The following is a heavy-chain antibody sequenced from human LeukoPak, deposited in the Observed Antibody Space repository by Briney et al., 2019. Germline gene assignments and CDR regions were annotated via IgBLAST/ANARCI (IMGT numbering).Heavy chain of an antibody. D-gene: IGHD2-2*01. J-gene: IGHJ4*02. Sequence: ASVKVSCKASGYTFTGYCMHWVRQAPGQGLEWMGWINPNSGGTNYAQKFQGRVTMTRDTSISTAYMELSRLRSDDTAVYYCARDVGEYCSSFNCYASNCWGQGTLITVSS. CDR1: GYTFTGYC. CDR3: ARDVGEYCSSFNCYASNC. CDR2: INPNSGGT. V-gene: IGHV1-2*02.